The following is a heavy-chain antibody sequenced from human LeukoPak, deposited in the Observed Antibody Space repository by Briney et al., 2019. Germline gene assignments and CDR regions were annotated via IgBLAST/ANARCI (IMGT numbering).Heavy chain of an antibody. J-gene: IGHJ3*02. CDR3: SRGGALAGYAYDI. D-gene: IGHD6-19*01. CDR2: IGTAGDT. Sequence: TGGSLRLSCATSGFTFSNFDLHWVRQATGEGLEWVSAIGTAGDTYYPDSVKGRFTISRDNAKNSFYLQMDNLRPGDTAVYYCSRGGALAGYAYDIWGHGTVVTVSS. CDR1: GFTFSNFD. V-gene: IGHV3-13*01.